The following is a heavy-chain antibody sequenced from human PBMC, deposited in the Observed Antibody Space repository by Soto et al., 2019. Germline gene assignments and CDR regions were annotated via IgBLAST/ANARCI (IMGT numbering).Heavy chain of an antibody. CDR1: GFTFRNYW. V-gene: IGHV3-74*01. CDR3: ARSPSGEFDF. CDR2: IKTDGSAT. D-gene: IGHD1-26*01. J-gene: IGHJ5*01. Sequence: VQLVESGGGLVQPGGSLRLSCAASGFTFRNYWMHWVRQAPGKGLVWVSRIKTDGSATYYADFVKGRFTISRDNAENTLYLQMHSLRADDTAVYYCARSPSGEFDFWGRGTLVTVSS.